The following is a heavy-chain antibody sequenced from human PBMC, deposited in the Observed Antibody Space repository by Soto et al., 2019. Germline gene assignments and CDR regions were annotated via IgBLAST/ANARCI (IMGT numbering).Heavy chain of an antibody. CDR1: GATFSSYA. CDR3: VRVVAIPGYPDN. D-gene: IGHD5-12*01. J-gene: IGHJ4*02. CDR2: IVPTVDTS. V-gene: IGHV1-69*14. Sequence: QVQLVQSGAEVRQSAYSVKVSCKTSGATFSSYAITWVRQAPGQGLEWMGGIVPTVDTSTYAQKFQGRVTITADKFTNTVYMELSSLRSDDTAVYYCVRVVAIPGYPDNWGQGTLVTVSS.